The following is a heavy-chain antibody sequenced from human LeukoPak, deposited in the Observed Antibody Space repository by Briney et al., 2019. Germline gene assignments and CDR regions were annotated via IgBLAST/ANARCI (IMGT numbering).Heavy chain of an antibody. Sequence: GESLKVSCKGSGYRFTSYWIGGVRQMPGKGLEWMGTIYPGDSDTRYSPSFQGQVTISADKSINTAYVQWSSLKASNAAMYYCARHVSGTWNYFDYWGQGTLVTVST. CDR1: GYRFTSYW. J-gene: IGHJ4*02. V-gene: IGHV5-51*01. D-gene: IGHD1-1*01. CDR3: ARHVSGTWNYFDY. CDR2: IYPGDSDT.